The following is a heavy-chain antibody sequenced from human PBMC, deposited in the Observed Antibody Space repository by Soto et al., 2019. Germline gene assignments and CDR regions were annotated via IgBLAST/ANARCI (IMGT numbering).Heavy chain of an antibody. J-gene: IGHJ6*02. CDR1: GGTFSSYA. CDR2: IIPIFGTA. CDR3: ASPGCGGDCYSNYHYYGMDV. D-gene: IGHD2-21*02. V-gene: IGHV1-69*13. Sequence: SVKVSCKASGGTFSSYAISWVRQAPGQGLEWMGGIIPIFGTANYAQKFQGRVTITADESTSTAYMELSSLRSEDTAVYYCASPGCGGDCYSNYHYYGMDVWGQGTTVTVSS.